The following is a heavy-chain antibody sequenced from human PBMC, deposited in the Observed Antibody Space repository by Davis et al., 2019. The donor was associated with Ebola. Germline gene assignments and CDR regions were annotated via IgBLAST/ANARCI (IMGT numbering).Heavy chain of an antibody. CDR1: GFTFSDYY. V-gene: IGHV3-11*06. Sequence: GESLKISCAASGFTFSDYYMSWIRQAPGKGLEWVSYISSSSSYTNYADSVKGRFTISRDNAKNSLYLQMNSLRAEDTAVYYCTRDLVRVRGVIVYYYYGMDVWGQGTTVTVSS. D-gene: IGHD3-10*01. J-gene: IGHJ6*02. CDR2: ISSSSSYT. CDR3: TRDLVRVRGVIVYYYYGMDV.